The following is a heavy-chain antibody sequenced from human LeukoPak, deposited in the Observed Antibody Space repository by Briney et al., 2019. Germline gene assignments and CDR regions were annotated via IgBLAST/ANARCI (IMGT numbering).Heavy chain of an antibody. J-gene: IGHJ4*02. Sequence: GGSLRLSCAASRFTFSSYAMSWVRQAPGKGLEWVSAISGSGGSTYYADSVKGRFTISRDNSKNTLYLQMNSLRAEDTAVYYCAKDPQERYFDWLSGELDYWGQGTLVTVSS. CDR3: AKDPQERYFDWLSGELDY. V-gene: IGHV3-23*01. CDR2: ISGSGGST. CDR1: RFTFSSYA. D-gene: IGHD3-9*01.